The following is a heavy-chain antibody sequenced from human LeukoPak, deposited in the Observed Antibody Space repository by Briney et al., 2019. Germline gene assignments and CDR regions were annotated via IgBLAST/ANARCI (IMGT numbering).Heavy chain of an antibody. Sequence: GGSLRLSCAASGFTFSSYDMHWVRQAPGKGLEWVAFIRYDGSNKYYADSVKGRFTISRDNSKNTLYLQMNSLRADDTAVYYCAKVGELRYFEWSPDYWGQGTLLTVSS. CDR2: IRYDGSNK. J-gene: IGHJ4*02. CDR3: AKVGELRYFEWSPDY. D-gene: IGHD3-9*01. V-gene: IGHV3-30*02. CDR1: GFTFSSYD.